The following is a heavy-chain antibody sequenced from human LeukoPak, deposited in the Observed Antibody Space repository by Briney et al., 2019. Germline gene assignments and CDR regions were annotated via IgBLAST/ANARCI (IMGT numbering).Heavy chain of an antibody. CDR2: INPSGGST. V-gene: IGHV1-46*01. Sequence: ASVKVSCKASGYTFTSYYMHWVRQAPGQGLEWMGIINPSGGSTSYAQKFQGRVTMTRDMSTSTVYMELSSLRSEDTAVYYCARGAVDIVPYQLLPYYMDVWGKGTTVTVSS. D-gene: IGHD2-2*01. J-gene: IGHJ6*03. CDR3: ARGAVDIVPYQLLPYYMDV. CDR1: GYTFTSYY.